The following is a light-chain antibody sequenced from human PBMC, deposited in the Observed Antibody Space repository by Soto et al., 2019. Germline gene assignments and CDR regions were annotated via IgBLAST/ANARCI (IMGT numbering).Light chain of an antibody. CDR3: SSYTTTTSWV. CDR2: EVS. J-gene: IGLJ3*02. V-gene: IGLV2-14*01. CDR1: SSDVGAHNY. Sequence: QSVLTQPASVSGSPGQSITISCTGTSSDVGAHNYVSWYQKYPGKAPKLMIFEVSNRPSGVSARFSGSKSGNTASLTISGLQAEDEADYYCSSYTTTTSWVFGGGTKLTVL.